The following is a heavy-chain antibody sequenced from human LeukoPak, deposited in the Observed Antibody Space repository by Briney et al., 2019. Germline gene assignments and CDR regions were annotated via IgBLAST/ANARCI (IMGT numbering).Heavy chain of an antibody. CDR1: GYTFTEFS. CDR3: AREDSGWYLRNFDY. D-gene: IGHD6-19*01. J-gene: IGHJ4*02. CDR2: INPNSGGT. V-gene: IGHV1-2*02. Sequence: ASVKVSCKASGYTFTEFSMHWVRQAPGQGLEWMGWINPNSGGTNYAQKFQGRVTMTRDTSISTAYMELSRLRSDDTAVYYCAREDSGWYLRNFDYWGQGTLVTVSS.